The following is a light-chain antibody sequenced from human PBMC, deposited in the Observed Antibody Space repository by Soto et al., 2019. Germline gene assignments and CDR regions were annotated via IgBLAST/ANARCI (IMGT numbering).Light chain of an antibody. Sequence: QSALTQPASVSGSPGQSITISCTGTSSDLGGYNYVSWYQQHPGKAPKLMIYEVSNRPSGVSNRFSGSKSGNTASLTISGLQAEDEADYYCSSYTSSSTNWVFGGGTKLTVL. CDR3: SSYTSSSTNWV. CDR2: EVS. J-gene: IGLJ3*02. CDR1: SSDLGGYNY. V-gene: IGLV2-14*01.